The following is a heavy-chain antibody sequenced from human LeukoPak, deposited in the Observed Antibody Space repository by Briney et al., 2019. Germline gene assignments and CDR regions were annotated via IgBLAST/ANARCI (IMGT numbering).Heavy chain of an antibody. CDR1: GGSISSYY. Sequence: SETLSLTCTVSGGSISSYYWSWIRQPPGKGLEWIGYIYDSGSTNYNPSLKSRVTISLDTSKKQFSLKLTSVTATDSAVFYCARHYYGSGSSPMDVWGQGTTVTVSS. CDR2: IYDSGST. CDR3: ARHYYGSGSSPMDV. D-gene: IGHD3-10*01. J-gene: IGHJ6*02. V-gene: IGHV4-59*08.